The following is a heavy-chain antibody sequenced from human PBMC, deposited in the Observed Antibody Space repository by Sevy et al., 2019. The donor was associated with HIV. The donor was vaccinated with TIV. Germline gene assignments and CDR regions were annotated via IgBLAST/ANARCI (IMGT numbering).Heavy chain of an antibody. D-gene: IGHD2-15*01. J-gene: IGHJ4*02. V-gene: IGHV3-30*18. CDR3: VKDSPDYGGNY. CDR2: ISYDEAHK. CDR1: GFTFRTSG. Sequence: GGSLRLSCVTSGFTFRTSGMHWVRQSPGKGLEWVAVISYDEAHKNYADSVKGRFSISKDNSKNTLYLQMSSLRTEDTAVYYCVKDSPDYGGNYWGQGTLVTVSS.